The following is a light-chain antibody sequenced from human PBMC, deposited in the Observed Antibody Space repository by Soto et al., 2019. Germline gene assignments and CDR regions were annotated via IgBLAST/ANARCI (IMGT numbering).Light chain of an antibody. CDR3: SSYTTRSTLV. CDR2: YVT. J-gene: IGLJ2*01. Sequence: QSALTQPASVSGSPGQSITISCTGTSSDVGAYDFVSWYQHYPGKAPKLVTFYVTHRPPGISDRFSGSKSANTASLTISGLQAEDEAFYYCSSYTTRSTLVFGGGTKLTVL. CDR1: SSDVGAYDF. V-gene: IGLV2-14*01.